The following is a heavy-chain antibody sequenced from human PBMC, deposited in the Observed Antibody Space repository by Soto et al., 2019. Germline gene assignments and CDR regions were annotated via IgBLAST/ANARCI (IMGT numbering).Heavy chain of an antibody. CDR2: ISAYNGNI. V-gene: IGHV1-18*01. CDR3: ERGGSGWNLREFNP. J-gene: IGHJ4*02. CDR1: AYTFTNYG. Sequence: QVQLVQSGGEVKKPGASVKVSCKASAYTFTNYGISWVRQAPGQGLEWMGWISAYNGNINYAQKFRGRVTMTTDTPTSSAYWEGRSLRSDDTAVYYCERGGSGWNLREFNPGGQGPLVTVSS. D-gene: IGHD6-25*01.